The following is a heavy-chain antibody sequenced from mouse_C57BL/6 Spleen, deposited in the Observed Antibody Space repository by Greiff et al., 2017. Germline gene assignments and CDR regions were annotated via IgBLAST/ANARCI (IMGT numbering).Heavy chain of an antibody. CDR1: GYAFSSSW. D-gene: IGHD2-3*01. J-gene: IGHJ4*01. CDR3: ARGGLLYYAMDY. Sequence: QVQLQQSGPELVKPGASVKISCKASGYAFSSSWMNWVKQRPGKGLEWIGRIYPGDGDTNYNGKCKGKATRTADKSSSTAYMQLSSPTSEDSSVSFCARGGLLYYAMDYWGQGTSVTVSS. V-gene: IGHV1-82*01. CDR2: IYPGDGDT.